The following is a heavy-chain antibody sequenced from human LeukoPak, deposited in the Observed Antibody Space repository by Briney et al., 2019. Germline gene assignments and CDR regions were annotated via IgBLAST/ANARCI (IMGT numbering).Heavy chain of an antibody. Sequence: PSETLSLTCNVFGGSISGYYWSWIRQPAGKGLEWIGRLYGSATIKYNPSLRSRLSLSGDTSKNQFSLKLSSVTAADTAVYYCAREARLASAAGLDVWGQGTMVTVSS. CDR1: GGSISGYY. D-gene: IGHD5-12*01. CDR2: LYGSATI. V-gene: IGHV4-4*07. J-gene: IGHJ3*01. CDR3: AREARLASAAGLDV.